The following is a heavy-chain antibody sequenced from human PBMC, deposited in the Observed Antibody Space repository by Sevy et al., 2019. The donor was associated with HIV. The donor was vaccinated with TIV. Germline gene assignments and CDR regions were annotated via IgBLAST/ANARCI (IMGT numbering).Heavy chain of an antibody. V-gene: IGHV3-21*01. Sequence: GGSLRLSCAVSGFTFSSYTMNWVRPAPGKGLEWVSSISSSSRYIYYADSVKGRFTISRDNAKNSVYLQMNSLRTEDTAVYYCARDGGCSTTSCLLYFDYWGQGTLVTVSS. D-gene: IGHD2-2*01. CDR3: ARDGGCSTTSCLLYFDY. CDR1: GFTFSSYT. CDR2: ISSSSRYI. J-gene: IGHJ4*01.